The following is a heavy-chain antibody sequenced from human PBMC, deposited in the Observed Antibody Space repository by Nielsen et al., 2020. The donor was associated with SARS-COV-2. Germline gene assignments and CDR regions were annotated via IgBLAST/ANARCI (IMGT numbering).Heavy chain of an antibody. CDR2: FDPEDGET. Sequence: ASVKVSCKASGYTFTSYGISWVRQAPGKGLEWMGGFDPEDGETIYAQKFQGRVTMTEDTSTDTAYMELSSLRSEDTAVYYCATGYITTVTTIWGQGTLVTVSS. CDR1: GYTFTSYG. CDR3: ATGYITTVTTI. D-gene: IGHD4-17*01. J-gene: IGHJ4*02. V-gene: IGHV1-24*01.